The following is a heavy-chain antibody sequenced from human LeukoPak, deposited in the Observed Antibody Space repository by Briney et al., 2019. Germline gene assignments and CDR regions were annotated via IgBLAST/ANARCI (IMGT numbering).Heavy chain of an antibody. CDR1: GFTFSSYW. J-gene: IGHJ3*02. CDR3: AREANAFDI. V-gene: IGHV3-7*01. Sequence: PGGSLRLSCAASGFTFSSYWMSWVRQAPGKGLEWVANIKQDGSEKYYVDSVRGRITISRDSAKTTLYLQMNSLRTEDTAVYYCAREANAFDIWGQGTVVTVSS. CDR2: IKQDGSEK.